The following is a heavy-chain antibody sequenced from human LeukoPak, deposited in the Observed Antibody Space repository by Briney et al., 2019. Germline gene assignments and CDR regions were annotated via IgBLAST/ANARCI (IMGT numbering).Heavy chain of an antibody. CDR3: ARDPLYSSSSVGPMDV. CDR2: INPSGGST. J-gene: IGHJ6*02. CDR1: GYTFTSYY. Sequence: ASVKVSCKAFGYTFTSYYMHWVRQAPGQGLEWMGIINPSGGSTSYAQKFQGRVTMTRDTSTSTVYMELSSLRSEDTAVYYCARDPLYSSSSVGPMDVWGQGTTVTVSS. V-gene: IGHV1-46*01. D-gene: IGHD6-13*01.